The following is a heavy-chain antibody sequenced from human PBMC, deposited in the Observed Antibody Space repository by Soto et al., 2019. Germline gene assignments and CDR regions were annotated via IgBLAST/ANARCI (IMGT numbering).Heavy chain of an antibody. CDR3: TRGGDCSDGDCLYYIEA. J-gene: IGHJ4*02. V-gene: IGHV1-8*01. CDR1: GDTFTSYD. Sequence: ASVKVSCKASGDTFTSYDINWVRQATGQGLEWMGRMNPSTGNTDYARKFQGRVTMTRNTSINTAYMELSSLRFQDTAVLYCTRGGDCSDGDCLYYIEAWGQGTMVTVSS. CDR2: MNPSTGNT. D-gene: IGHD2-15*01.